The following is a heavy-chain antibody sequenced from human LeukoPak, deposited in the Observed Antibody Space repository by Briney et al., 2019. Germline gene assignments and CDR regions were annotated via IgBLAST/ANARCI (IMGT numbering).Heavy chain of an antibody. CDR3: ATETIGRHYDY. CDR2: MGSTGTDR. D-gene: IGHD1-14*01. CDR1: GFTFSSCG. Sequence: PGGSLRLSCAASGFTFSSCGFNWVRQAPGKGLEWVSSMGSTGTDRYYADSVRGRFTISRDNPKNSMYLQMDSLRDEDTAVYYCATETIGRHYDYWGQGTLLTVSS. V-gene: IGHV3-21*01. J-gene: IGHJ4*02.